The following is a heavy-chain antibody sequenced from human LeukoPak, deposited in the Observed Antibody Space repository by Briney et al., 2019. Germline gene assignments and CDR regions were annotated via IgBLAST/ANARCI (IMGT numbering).Heavy chain of an antibody. CDR2: IYYSGST. CDR3: ARHQRSSPAGGPDY. D-gene: IGHD2-2*01. V-gene: IGHV4-59*08. J-gene: IGHJ4*02. Sequence: SETLSLTCTVSGGSISSYYWSWIRQPPGKGLEWIGYIYYSGSTNYNPSLKSRVTISVDTSKNQFSLKLSSVTAADTAVYYCARHQRSSPAGGPDYWGQGTLVTVSS. CDR1: GGSISSYY.